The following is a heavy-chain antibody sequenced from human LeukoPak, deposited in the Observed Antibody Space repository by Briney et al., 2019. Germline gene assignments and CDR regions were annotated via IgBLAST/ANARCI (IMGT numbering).Heavy chain of an antibody. Sequence: SVKVSRKASGGTFSSYDISWVRQAPGQGLEWMGGIIPISGRANYAQKLQGRVTITADESTSTAYMELSSLRAEDTAVYYCARETTVCTNGVCYEYDDAFDIWGQGTMVTVSS. CDR3: ARETTVCTNGVCYEYDDAFDI. V-gene: IGHV1-69*13. CDR1: GGTFSSYD. CDR2: IIPISGRA. D-gene: IGHD2-8*01. J-gene: IGHJ3*02.